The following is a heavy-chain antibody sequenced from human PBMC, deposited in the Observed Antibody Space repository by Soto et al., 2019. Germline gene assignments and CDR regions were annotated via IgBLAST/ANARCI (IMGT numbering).Heavy chain of an antibody. CDR1: GGTFSSYA. CDR3: ASRERVDAFDI. CDR2: IIPILGSA. J-gene: IGHJ3*02. V-gene: IGHV1-69*01. Sequence: QVQLVQSGAEVKKPGSSVKVSCKASGGTFSSYAISWMRQAPGQGLEWMGGIIPILGSANYAQKFQDRVTITADESTTTTYMELSSLRSEDAAVYYCASRERVDAFDIWGQGTMVTVSS. D-gene: IGHD1-26*01.